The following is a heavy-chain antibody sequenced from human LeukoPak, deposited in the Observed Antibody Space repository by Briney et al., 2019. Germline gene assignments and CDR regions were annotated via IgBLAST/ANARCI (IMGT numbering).Heavy chain of an antibody. CDR2: ISGSGGRT. CDR1: GFTFSNYA. CDR3: ARVGFLEATDY. J-gene: IGHJ4*02. Sequence: GGSLRLSCAASGFTFSNYAMSWVRQAPGKGLEWVSVISGSGGRTYYADSVKGRFTISRDNAKNTLYLQMNSLRAEDTAVYYCARVGFLEATDYWGQGTLVTVSS. V-gene: IGHV3-23*01. D-gene: IGHD1-26*01.